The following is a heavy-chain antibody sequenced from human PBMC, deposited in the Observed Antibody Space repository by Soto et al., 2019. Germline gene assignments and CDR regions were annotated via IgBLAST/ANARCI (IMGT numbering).Heavy chain of an antibody. Sequence: SETLSLTCAVYGGSFSGYYWSWIRQPPGKGLEWIGEINHSGSTNYNPSLKSRVTISVDTSKNQFSLKLSSVTAADTAVYYCARGRRVTMVRGVIRSDWFDPWGQGTLVTVSS. D-gene: IGHD3-10*01. CDR3: ARGRRVTMVRGVIRSDWFDP. CDR2: INHSGST. J-gene: IGHJ5*02. V-gene: IGHV4-34*01. CDR1: GGSFSGYY.